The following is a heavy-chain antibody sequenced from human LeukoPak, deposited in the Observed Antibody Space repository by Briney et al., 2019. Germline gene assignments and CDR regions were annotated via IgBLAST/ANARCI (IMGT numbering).Heavy chain of an antibody. J-gene: IGHJ5*02. V-gene: IGHV1-46*01. D-gene: IGHD4-17*01. CDR3: ARLTVEP. CDR1: EYTFTSYY. CDR2: INPSGGST. Sequence: GASVKVSCKASEYTFTSYYMHWVREAPGQGLEWMGIINPSGGSTSYAQKFQGRVTMTRETSTSTVYMELSSLRSEDTAVYYSARLTVEPWGQGTLVTVSS.